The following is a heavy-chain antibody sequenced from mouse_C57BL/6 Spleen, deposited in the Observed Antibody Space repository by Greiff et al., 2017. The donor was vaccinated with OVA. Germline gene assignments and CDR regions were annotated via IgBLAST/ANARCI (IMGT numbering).Heavy chain of an antibody. V-gene: IGHV1-50*01. CDR2: IDPSDSYT. CDR1: GYTFTSYW. Sequence: QVQLQQPGAELVKPGASVKLSCKASGYTFTSYWMQWVKQRPGRGLEWIGEIDPSDSYTNYNQKFKGKATLTVDTSSSTAYMQLSSLTSEDSAVYYCARRVTTVVATYYYAMDYWGQGTSVTVSS. CDR3: ARRVTTVVATYYYAMDY. J-gene: IGHJ4*01. D-gene: IGHD1-1*01.